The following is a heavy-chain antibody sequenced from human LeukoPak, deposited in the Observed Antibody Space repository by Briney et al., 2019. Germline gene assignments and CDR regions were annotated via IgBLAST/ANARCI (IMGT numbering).Heavy chain of an antibody. CDR2: ICTAGDP. V-gene: IGHV3-13*05. CDR3: ARGTENGGSLDY. J-gene: IGHJ4*02. Sequence: GGSLRLSCAASGFTFSSYDMHWVRQATGKGLEWLSAICTAGDPHYPGSVKRRFTISRENAKKSLYLKMNSLRAGDTAVYYCARGTENGGSLDYWGQGTLVTVSS. CDR1: GFTFSSYD. D-gene: IGHD1-1*01.